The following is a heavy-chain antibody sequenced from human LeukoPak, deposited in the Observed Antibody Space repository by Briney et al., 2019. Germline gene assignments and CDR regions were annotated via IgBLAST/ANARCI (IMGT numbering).Heavy chain of an antibody. CDR3: AKGTLWSGYYYFDY. V-gene: IGHV3-23*01. CDR2: IVGSGGST. CDR1: GFTFSSYA. D-gene: IGHD3-3*01. Sequence: GGSLRLSCAASGFTFSSYAMSWVRQAPGKGLEWVSGIVGSGGSTYSADSVKGRFTISRDNSKNTLYLQMNSLRAEDTAVYYCAKGTLWSGYYYFDYWGQGILVTVSS. J-gene: IGHJ4*02.